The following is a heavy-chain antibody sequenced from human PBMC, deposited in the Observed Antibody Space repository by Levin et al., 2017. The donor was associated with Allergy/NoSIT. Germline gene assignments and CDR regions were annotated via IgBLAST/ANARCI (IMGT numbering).Heavy chain of an antibody. CDR1: GFTFSSYA. V-gene: IGHV3-23*01. CDR2: ISGSGGST. J-gene: IGHJ5*02. D-gene: IGHD3-16*01. CDR3: AKDRRDPFMITFGGVIVL. Sequence: GGSLRLSCAASGFTFSSYAMSWVRQAPGKGLEWVSAISGSGGSTYYADSVKGRFTISRDNSKNTLYLQMNSLRAEDTAVYYCAKDRRDPFMITFGGVIVLWGQGTLVTVSS.